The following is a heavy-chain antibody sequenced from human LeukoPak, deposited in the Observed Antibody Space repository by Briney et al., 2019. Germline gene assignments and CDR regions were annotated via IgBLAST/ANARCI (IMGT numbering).Heavy chain of an antibody. Sequence: GASVKVSCKASGYTFTSYDINWVRQATGQGLEWMGWMNPNSGNTGYAQKFQGRVTMTRNTSISTAYMELSSLRSEDTAVYYCARGSNPMGYYYYYGMDVWGQGTTVTVSS. CDR3: ARGSNPMGYYYYYGMDV. CDR2: MNPNSGNT. J-gene: IGHJ6*02. V-gene: IGHV1-8*01. D-gene: IGHD4-11*01. CDR1: GYTFTSYD.